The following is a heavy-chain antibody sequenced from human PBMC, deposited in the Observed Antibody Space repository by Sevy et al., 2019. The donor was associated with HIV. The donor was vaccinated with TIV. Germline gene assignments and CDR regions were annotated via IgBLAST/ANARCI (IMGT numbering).Heavy chain of an antibody. CDR3: ARNSGYALGYFQH. CDR2: IYSGGST. J-gene: IGHJ1*01. V-gene: IGHV3-53*01. Sequence: GGSLRLSCAASGFTVSSNYMSWVRQAPGKGLEWVSVIYSGGSTYYADSVKGRFTISRDNSKNTLYLQMNSLRAEDTAVYYCARNSGYALGYFQHWRQGTLVTVSS. D-gene: IGHD3-22*01. CDR1: GFTVSSNY.